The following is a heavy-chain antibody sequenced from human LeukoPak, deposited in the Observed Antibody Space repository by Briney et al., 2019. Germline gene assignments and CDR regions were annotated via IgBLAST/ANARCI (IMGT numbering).Heavy chain of an antibody. CDR2: IKQDGSEK. CDR1: GFTFSSYW. D-gene: IGHD4-17*01. V-gene: IGHV3-7*01. J-gene: IGHJ4*02. Sequence: GGSLRLSCAASGFTFSSYWMSWVRQAPGKGLEGVANIKQDGSEKYYVDSVKGRFTISRDNAKNSLYLQMNSLRAEDTAVYYCARDVDSYGACFDYWGQGTLVTVSS. CDR3: ARDVDSYGACFDY.